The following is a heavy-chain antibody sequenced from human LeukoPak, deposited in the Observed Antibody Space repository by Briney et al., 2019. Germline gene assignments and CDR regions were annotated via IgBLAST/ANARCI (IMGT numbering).Heavy chain of an antibody. CDR3: ARDPARPPRYYMDV. CDR2: ISSGSDTI. CDR1: DFDFSLYS. J-gene: IGHJ6*03. Sequence: PGGSLRLSCVGSDFDFSLYSMNWVRQVPGKGLEWISYISSGSDTIYYAESVKGRFSVSRDNAKNSLYLQMNSLRVEDTAMYYCARDPARPPRYYMDVWGTGATVTVSS. D-gene: IGHD1-14*01. V-gene: IGHV3-48*01.